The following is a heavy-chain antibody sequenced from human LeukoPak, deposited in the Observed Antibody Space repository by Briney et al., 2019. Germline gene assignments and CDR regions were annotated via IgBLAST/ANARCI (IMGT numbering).Heavy chain of an antibody. J-gene: IGHJ4*02. CDR2: VNGDGRST. V-gene: IGHV3-74*03. CDR3: VRGTIPAPGRTEY. CDR1: GFTFSTYW. Sequence: PGGSLRLSCAASGFTFSTYWMHWVRQAPGKGLLWVSRVNGDGRSTAYVDSVKGRFTISRDNAKNTLYLQMNSLRAEDTAVYYCVRGTIPAPGRTEYWGQGTLVTVSS. D-gene: IGHD6-13*01.